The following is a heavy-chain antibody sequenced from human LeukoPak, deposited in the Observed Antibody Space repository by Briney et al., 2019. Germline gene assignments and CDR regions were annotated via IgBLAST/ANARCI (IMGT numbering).Heavy chain of an antibody. J-gene: IGHJ5*02. D-gene: IGHD6-13*01. CDR3: ARLSAAASHP. CDR2: VDSSDSTHYS. Sequence: PSETLSLTCTVSGGSINTHYWGWIRQPPGKGLEWIGYVDSSDSTHYSHYKPSLKSRVSISADMSKNQFSLDMYSVTTADTAVYYCARLSAAASHPWGQGTLVTVSS. V-gene: IGHV4-4*09. CDR1: GGSINTHY.